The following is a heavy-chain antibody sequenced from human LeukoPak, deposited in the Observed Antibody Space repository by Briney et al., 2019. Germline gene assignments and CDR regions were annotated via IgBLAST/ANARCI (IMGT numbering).Heavy chain of an antibody. D-gene: IGHD2-2*01. J-gene: IGHJ4*02. CDR2: ISYDGSNK. CDR3: ARDTSLTFDY. CDR1: GFTFSSYA. V-gene: IGHV3-30-3*01. Sequence: PGGSLRLSCAASGFTFSSYAMHWVRQAPGKGLEWVAVISYDGSNKYYADSVKGRFTISRDNSKNTLYLQMNSLRAEDTAVYYCARDTSLTFDYWGQGTLVTVSS.